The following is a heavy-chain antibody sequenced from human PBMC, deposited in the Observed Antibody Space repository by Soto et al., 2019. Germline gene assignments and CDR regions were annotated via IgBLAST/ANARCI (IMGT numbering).Heavy chain of an antibody. CDR3: AKVMGTSYFDL. Sequence: EVQLLESGGGLVQPGGSLRLSCAASGFSFSSYAMRWVRQAPGKGLEWVSAINPSGGATYYADSVKGRFAMSRDNSKNTVYLQMNSLTAEDTAVYYCAKVMGTSYFDLWGQGTLGTVSS. J-gene: IGHJ4*02. CDR1: GFSFSSYA. V-gene: IGHV3-23*01. CDR2: INPSGGAT.